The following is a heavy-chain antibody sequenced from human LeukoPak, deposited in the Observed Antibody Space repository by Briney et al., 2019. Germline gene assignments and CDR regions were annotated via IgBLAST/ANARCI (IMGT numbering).Heavy chain of an antibody. CDR3: TRGPTQQWLYYGMDV. Sequence: GGSLRLSCTASGFTFGDHAMSWVRQAPGKGLEWVGFIRSKTYGGTTEYAASVKGRFTISRDDSKSIAYLQMNSLKTEDTAVYYCTRGPTQQWLYYGMDVWGQGTTVTVSS. D-gene: IGHD5-18*01. CDR2: IRSKTYGGTT. V-gene: IGHV3-49*04. CDR1: GFTFGDHA. J-gene: IGHJ6*02.